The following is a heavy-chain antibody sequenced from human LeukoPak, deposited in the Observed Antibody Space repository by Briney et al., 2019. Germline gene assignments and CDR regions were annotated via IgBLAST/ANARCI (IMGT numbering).Heavy chain of an antibody. CDR1: GGSFSGYY. Sequence: PSETLSLTCAVYGGSFSGYYWSWIRQPPGKGLEWIGEINHSVSTNYNPSLKSRVTISVDTSKNQFSLKLSSVTAVDTAVYYCARLVLGDYSDYWGQGTLVTVSS. CDR3: ARLVLGDYSDY. D-gene: IGHD3-16*01. V-gene: IGHV4-34*01. J-gene: IGHJ4*02. CDR2: INHSVST.